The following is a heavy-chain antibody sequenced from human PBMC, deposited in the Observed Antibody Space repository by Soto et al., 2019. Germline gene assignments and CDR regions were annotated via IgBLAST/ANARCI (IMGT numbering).Heavy chain of an antibody. V-gene: IGHV3-7*03. J-gene: IGHJ5*02. D-gene: IGHD6-19*01. CDR3: AIDHPARAAVAGTWFDP. Sequence: LSLTCAASGFTFSSYWMSWVRQAPGKGLEWVANIKQDGSEKYYVDSVKGRFTISRDNAKNSLYLQMNSLRAEDTAVYYCAIDHPARAAVAGTWFDPWGQGTLVTVSS. CDR2: IKQDGSEK. CDR1: GFTFSSYW.